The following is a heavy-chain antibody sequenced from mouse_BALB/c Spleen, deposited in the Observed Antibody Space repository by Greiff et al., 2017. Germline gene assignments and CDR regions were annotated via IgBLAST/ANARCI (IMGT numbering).Heavy chain of an antibody. CDR1: GYSITSGYY. D-gene: IGHD1-1*01. CDR2: ISYDGSN. CDR3: ARDQGYYEGFAY. V-gene: IGHV3-6*02. J-gene: IGHJ3*01. Sequence: EVKLVESGPGLVKPSQSLSLTCSVTGYSITSGYYWNWIRQFPGNKLEWMGYISYDGSNNYNPSLKNRISITRDTSKNQFFLKLNSVTTEDTATYYCARDQGYYEGFAYWGQGTLVTVSA.